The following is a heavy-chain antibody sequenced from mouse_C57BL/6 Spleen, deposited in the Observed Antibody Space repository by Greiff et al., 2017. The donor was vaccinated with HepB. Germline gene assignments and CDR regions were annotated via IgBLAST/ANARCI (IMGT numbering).Heavy chain of an antibody. V-gene: IGHV1-64*01. D-gene: IGHD1-1*01. CDR1: GYTFTSYW. Sequence: QVQLQQPGAELVKPGASVKLSCKASGYTFTSYWMHWVKQRPGQGLEWIGMIHPNSGSTNYNEKFKSKATLTVDKSSSTAYMQLSSLTSEDSAVYYCASPLTEGWYFDVWGTGTTVTVSS. J-gene: IGHJ1*03. CDR2: IHPNSGST. CDR3: ASPLTEGWYFDV.